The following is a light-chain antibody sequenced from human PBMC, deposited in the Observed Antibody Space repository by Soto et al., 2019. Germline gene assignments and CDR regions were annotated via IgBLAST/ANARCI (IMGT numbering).Light chain of an antibody. Sequence: QSALTQPASVSGSPGQSITISCTGTSSDVGSYNLVSWYQQHPGKAPKLMIYEVSKRPSGVSNRLSGSKSGNTASLTISGLQAEDEADYYCCSYAGSSTLDVVFGGGTKLTV. CDR2: EVS. CDR3: CSYAGSSTLDVV. CDR1: SSDVGSYNL. J-gene: IGLJ2*01. V-gene: IGLV2-23*02.